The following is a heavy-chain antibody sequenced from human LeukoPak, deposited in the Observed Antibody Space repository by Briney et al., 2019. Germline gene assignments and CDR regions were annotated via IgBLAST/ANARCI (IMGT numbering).Heavy chain of an antibody. CDR3: ARQPSGGNGRGHFDY. J-gene: IGHJ4*02. Sequence: GESLKISCMGSGYSFSSDWIGWVRQTPGKGLEWMGIIYPDDSDTRYSPSFQGQVTISADKSIRTAYLQWSSLKASDSAMYYCARQPSGGNGRGHFDYWGQGTLVTVSS. V-gene: IGHV5-51*01. CDR1: GYSFSSDW. CDR2: IYPDDSDT. D-gene: IGHD4-23*01.